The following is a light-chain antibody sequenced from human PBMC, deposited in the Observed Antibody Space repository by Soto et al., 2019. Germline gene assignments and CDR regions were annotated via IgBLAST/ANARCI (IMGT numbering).Light chain of an antibody. CDR1: QTVSKF. V-gene: IGKV1-39*01. CDR3: HQTYSLPRT. Sequence: DVQMTQSPSSLSASVGDRVSIACRASQTVSKFVNWYQQKPGKVPDLLIYSASTLYSGVPSRFSGSESGTEFTLTISNLQPEDFASYYCHQTYSLPRTFVQGTKVE. CDR2: SAS. J-gene: IGKJ1*01.